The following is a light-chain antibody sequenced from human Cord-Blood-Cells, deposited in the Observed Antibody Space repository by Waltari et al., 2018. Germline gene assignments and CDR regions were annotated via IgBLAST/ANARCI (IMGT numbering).Light chain of an antibody. CDR3: QQYNNRPYS. J-gene: IGKJ2*03. CDR2: GAS. V-gene: IGKV3-15*01. Sequence: EIVMTQSPATLSVSPGERATLSCRASQSVSSNLAWDKQKPGQAPRLLIYGASTRATGIPARFSGSVSGTEFTLTISSLQSEEFAVYYCQQYNNRPYSFGQGTKLEIK. CDR1: QSVSSN.